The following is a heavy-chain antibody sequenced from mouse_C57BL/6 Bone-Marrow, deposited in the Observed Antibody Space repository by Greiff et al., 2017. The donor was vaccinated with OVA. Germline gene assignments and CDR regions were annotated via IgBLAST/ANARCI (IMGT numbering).Heavy chain of an antibody. Sequence: VKLQQPGAELVMPGASVKLSCKASGYTFTSYWMHWVKQRPGQGLEWIGEIDPSDSYTTYNQKFKGKSTLTVDKSSSTAYMQLSSLTSEDSAVYYCARYDYFYYYAMDYWGQGTSVTVSS. J-gene: IGHJ4*01. CDR2: IDPSDSYT. CDR1: GYTFTSYW. V-gene: IGHV1-69*01. D-gene: IGHD2-4*01. CDR3: ARYDYFYYYAMDY.